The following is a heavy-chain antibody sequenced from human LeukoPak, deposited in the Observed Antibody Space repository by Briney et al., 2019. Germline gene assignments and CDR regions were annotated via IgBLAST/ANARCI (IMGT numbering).Heavy chain of an antibody. CDR3: AREDSSRNAFDI. J-gene: IGHJ3*02. CDR2: ISGSGGST. Sequence: GGSLRLSCAASGFTFSSYRMNWVRQAPGKGLEWVSAISGSGGSTYYADSVKGRFTISRDNAKNSLYLQMNSLRAEDTAVYYCAREDSSRNAFDIWGQGTMVTVSS. D-gene: IGHD2-2*01. V-gene: IGHV3-21*01. CDR1: GFTFSSYR.